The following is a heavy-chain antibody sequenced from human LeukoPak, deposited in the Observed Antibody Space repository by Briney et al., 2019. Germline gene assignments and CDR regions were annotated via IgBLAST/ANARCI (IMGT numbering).Heavy chain of an antibody. V-gene: IGHV1-2*03. CDR1: GYSFTDYY. J-gene: IGHJ4*02. Sequence: LAASVKVSCKASGYSFTDYYLHWVRQAPGQGLEWMGWINPNSGEAGYAQKFQGRVTLTRDTSISTAYMELSRLTSDDTAVYYCAIRYGDYTLFDYWGQGTLVTVSS. CDR3: AIRYGDYTLFDY. D-gene: IGHD4-17*01. CDR2: INPNSGEA.